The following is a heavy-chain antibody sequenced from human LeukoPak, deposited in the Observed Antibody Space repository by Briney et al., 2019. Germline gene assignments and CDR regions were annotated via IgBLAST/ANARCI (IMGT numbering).Heavy chain of an antibody. CDR1: GFTFSSYW. D-gene: IGHD3-3*01. J-gene: IGHJ4*02. V-gene: IGHV3-7*03. Sequence: PGGSLRLSCAASGFTFSSYWMSWVRQAPGKGLEWVANIKQDGSEKYYVDSVKGRFTISRDNVKNSLYLQMNSLRAEDTAVYYCAREPTIFGVVIPPDYWGQGTQVTVSS. CDR3: AREPTIFGVVIPPDY. CDR2: IKQDGSEK.